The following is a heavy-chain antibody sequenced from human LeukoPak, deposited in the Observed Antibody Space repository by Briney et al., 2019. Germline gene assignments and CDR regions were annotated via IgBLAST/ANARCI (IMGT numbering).Heavy chain of an antibody. CDR3: AKDRYYDSSGYLLDY. CDR1: GFTFSSYA. D-gene: IGHD3-22*01. Sequence: GGSLRLSCAAAGFTFSSYAMSWVRQAPGKGLEWVAAISVSSGTTYYAGHVKGRFTISRDNSKKTLYLQMNSLRDEDTAVYYCAKDRYYDSSGYLLDYWGQGTMVTVSS. CDR2: ISVSSGTT. J-gene: IGHJ4*02. V-gene: IGHV3-23*01.